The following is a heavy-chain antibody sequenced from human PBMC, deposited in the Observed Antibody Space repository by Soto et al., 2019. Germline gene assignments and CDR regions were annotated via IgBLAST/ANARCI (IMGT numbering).Heavy chain of an antibody. CDR2: IYYSGST. CDR1: GGSISSYY. CDR3: ARVERNYYDSSGYNDAFDI. Sequence: PSETLSLTCTVSGGSISSYYWSWIRQPPGKGLEWIGFIYYSGSTNYNPSLKSRVTISVDTSKNQFSLKLSSVTAADTAVYYCARVERNYYDSSGYNDAFDIWGQGTMVTVSS. J-gene: IGHJ3*02. D-gene: IGHD3-22*01. V-gene: IGHV4-59*01.